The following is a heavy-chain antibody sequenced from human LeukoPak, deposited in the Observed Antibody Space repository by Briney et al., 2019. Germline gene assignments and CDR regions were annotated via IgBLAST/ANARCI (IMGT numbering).Heavy chain of an antibody. V-gene: IGHV3-23*01. D-gene: IGHD2-2*01. CDR3: ARIGRLGDIVVVPAAIYYGMDV. J-gene: IGHJ6*02. Sequence: PGGSLRLSCAASGFTLSSYAMSWVRQAPGKGLEWVSLISGNAGSTYYADSVKGRFTISRDITKNTLYLQMNSLRAEDTAVYYCARIGRLGDIVVVPAAIYYGMDVWGQGTTVTVSS. CDR2: ISGNAGST. CDR1: GFTLSSYA.